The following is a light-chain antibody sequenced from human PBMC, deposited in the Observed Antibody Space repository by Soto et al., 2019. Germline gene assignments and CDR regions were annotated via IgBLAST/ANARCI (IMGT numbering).Light chain of an antibody. CDR2: KAS. CDR3: QQYKSYWT. Sequence: DIQMPQSPSTLSASVGDRVTITCRASQNINSWLAWYQQKPGKAPNLLIYKASSLESGVPSRFSGSGSGTEFTLTISSLQPDDFATYYCQQYKSYWTFGQGTKVAIK. J-gene: IGKJ1*01. CDR1: QNINSW. V-gene: IGKV1-5*03.